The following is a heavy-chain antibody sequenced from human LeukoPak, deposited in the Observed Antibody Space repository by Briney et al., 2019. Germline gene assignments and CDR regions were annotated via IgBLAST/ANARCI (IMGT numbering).Heavy chain of an antibody. CDR3: ARDLGYYYDSSGYYPDY. D-gene: IGHD3-22*01. CDR1: GFTLSSYG. CDR2: IWYDGSSK. J-gene: IGHJ4*02. Sequence: GGSLRLSCAASGFTLSSYGMHWVRQAPGKGLEWVAVIWYDGSSKYYADSVKGRFTISRDNSKNTLYLQMNSLRAEDTAVYYCARDLGYYYDSSGYYPDYWGQGTLVTVSS. V-gene: IGHV3-33*01.